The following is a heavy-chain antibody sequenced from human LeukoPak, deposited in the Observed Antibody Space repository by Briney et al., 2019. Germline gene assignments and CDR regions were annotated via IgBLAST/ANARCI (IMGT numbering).Heavy chain of an antibody. Sequence: ASVKVSCKASGYNFSGHYMHWVRQAPGQGLEWMGWIKPSNGDTKYAQNFQGRVTMTRDTSISIAYMELSSLRSDDTAVYYCASPPLSSAMYYAHWGQGTLVTVSS. CDR1: GYNFSGHY. CDR3: ASPPLSSAMYYAH. D-gene: IGHD1-26*01. J-gene: IGHJ4*02. CDR2: IKPSNGDT. V-gene: IGHV1-2*02.